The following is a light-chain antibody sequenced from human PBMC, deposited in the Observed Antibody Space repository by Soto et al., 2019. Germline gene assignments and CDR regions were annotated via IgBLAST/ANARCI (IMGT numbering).Light chain of an antibody. CDR1: SSDVGGYDY. CDR3: NSYTISSTRV. V-gene: IGLV2-14*01. CDR2: DVS. J-gene: IGLJ2*01. Sequence: QSVLTQPASVSGSPGQSITISCTGTSSDVGGYDYVSWYQQHPGKAPKLMIYDVSNRPSGVSNRFSGSKSGNTASLTISGLQAEDEADYYCNSYTISSTRVFGGGTKLTVL.